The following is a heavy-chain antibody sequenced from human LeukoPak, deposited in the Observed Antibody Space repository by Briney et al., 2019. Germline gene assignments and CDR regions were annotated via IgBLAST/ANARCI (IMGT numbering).Heavy chain of an antibody. V-gene: IGHV4-34*01. D-gene: IGHD6-19*01. J-gene: IGHJ5*02. CDR3: ARAELRAVAGMLATGVSGWFDP. Sequence: SETLSLTCAVYGGSFSGYYWSWIRQPPGKGLEWIGEINHSGSTNYNPSLKSRVTISVDTSKNQFSLKLSSVTAADTAVYYCARAELRAVAGMLATGVSGWFDPWGQGTLVTVSS. CDR1: GGSFSGYY. CDR2: INHSGST.